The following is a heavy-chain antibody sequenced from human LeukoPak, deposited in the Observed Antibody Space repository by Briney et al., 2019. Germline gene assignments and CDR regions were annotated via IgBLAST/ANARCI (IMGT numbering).Heavy chain of an antibody. J-gene: IGHJ4*02. CDR3: ARDGTSARSGLDY. CDR2: IYYSGST. D-gene: IGHD2-2*01. V-gene: IGHV4-39*07. Sequence: SETLSLTCTVSGGSINNNNYYWGWIRQPPGKGLEWIASIYYSGSTYYNPSLKSRVTISVDTSKNQFSLKLSSVTAADTAVYYCARDGTSARSGLDYWGQGTLVTVSS. CDR1: GGSINNNNYY.